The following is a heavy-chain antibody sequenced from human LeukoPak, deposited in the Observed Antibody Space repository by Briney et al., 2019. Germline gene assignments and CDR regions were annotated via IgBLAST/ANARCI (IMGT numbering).Heavy chain of an antibody. V-gene: IGHV3-21*01. CDR3: ARAHGPYDY. CDR1: GFTFSSYA. CDR2: ISSSSSYI. D-gene: IGHD2-8*01. Sequence: GGSLRLSCAASGFTFSSYAMSWVRQAPGKGLEWVSSISSSSSYIYYADSVKGRFTISRDNAKNSLYLQMNSLRAEDTAVYYCARAHGPYDYWGQGTLVTVSS. J-gene: IGHJ4*02.